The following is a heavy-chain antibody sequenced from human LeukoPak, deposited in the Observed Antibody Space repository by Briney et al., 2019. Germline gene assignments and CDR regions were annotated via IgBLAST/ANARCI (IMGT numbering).Heavy chain of an antibody. CDR1: GGSISSSSYY. J-gene: IGHJ5*02. CDR3: ARPITMVRGVTFWFDP. CDR2: IYYSGST. Sequence: MPSETLSLTCTVSGGSISSSSYYWGWIRQPPGKGLEWIGSIYYSGSTYYNPSLKSRDTISVDTSKNQFSLKLSSVTAADTAVYYCARPITMVRGVTFWFDPWGQGTLVTVSS. V-gene: IGHV4-39*01. D-gene: IGHD3-10*01.